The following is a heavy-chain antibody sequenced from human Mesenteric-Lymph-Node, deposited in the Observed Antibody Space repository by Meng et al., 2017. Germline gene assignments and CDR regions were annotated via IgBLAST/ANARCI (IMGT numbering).Heavy chain of an antibody. D-gene: IGHD6-13*01. CDR3: AASYSSSWYEGRYFDY. V-gene: IGHV1-69*06. Sequence: SVKVSCKASGGTFSSYAISWVRQAPGQGLEWMGGIIPIFGTANYAQKFQGRVTITADKSTSTAYMELSSLRSEDTAVYYCAASYSSSWYEGRYFDYWGQGTLVTVSS. CDR1: GGTFSSYA. CDR2: IIPIFGTA. J-gene: IGHJ4*02.